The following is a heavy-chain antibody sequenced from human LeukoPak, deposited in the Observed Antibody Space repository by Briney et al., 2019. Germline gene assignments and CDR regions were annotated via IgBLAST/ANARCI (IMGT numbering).Heavy chain of an antibody. V-gene: IGHV3-7*01. D-gene: IGHD4-17*01. J-gene: IGHJ5*02. CDR2: IKQDGSEK. CDR1: GFTFSSYW. Sequence: GGSLRLSCAAPGFTFSSYWMSWVRQAPGKGLEWVANIKQDGSEKYYVGSVKGRFTISRDNAKNSLYLQMNSLRAEDTAVYYCARMWLDGDYEGLLDPWGQGTLVTVSS. CDR3: ARMWLDGDYEGLLDP.